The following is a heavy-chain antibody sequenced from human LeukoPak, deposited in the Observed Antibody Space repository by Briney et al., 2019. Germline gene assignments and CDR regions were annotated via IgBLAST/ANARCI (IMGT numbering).Heavy chain of an antibody. Sequence: GSLRLSCAASEFTFSNFAMSWVRQAPGKGLEWVSTISGSGDNTYYADSVKGRFTISRDNSKNTLSLHMNTLRAEDTAVYYCAKDPLQTFFFDSSGYYSDAFGMWGQGTMVTVSP. CDR1: EFTFSNFA. V-gene: IGHV3-23*01. D-gene: IGHD3-22*01. CDR3: AKDPLQTFFFDSSGYYSDAFGM. CDR2: ISGSGDNT. J-gene: IGHJ3*02.